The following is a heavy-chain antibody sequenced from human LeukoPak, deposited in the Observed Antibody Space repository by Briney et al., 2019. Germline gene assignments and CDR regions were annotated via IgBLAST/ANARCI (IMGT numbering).Heavy chain of an antibody. CDR2: ISSSSSTI. D-gene: IGHD6-19*01. Sequence: GGSLRLSCAASGFTFSSYSMNWVRQAPGKGLEWVSYISSSSSTIYYADSVKGRFTISGDNAKNSLYLQMNSLRAEDTAVYYCARGSGSSGWYGDGMDVWGQGTTVTVSS. CDR1: GFTFSSYS. CDR3: ARGSGSSGWYGDGMDV. V-gene: IGHV3-48*04. J-gene: IGHJ6*02.